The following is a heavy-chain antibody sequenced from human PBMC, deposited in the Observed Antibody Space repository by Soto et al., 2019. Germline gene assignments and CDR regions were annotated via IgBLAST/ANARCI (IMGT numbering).Heavy chain of an antibody. J-gene: IGHJ3*02. D-gene: IGHD3-10*01. CDR1: GGSINSYY. CDR3: ARRYGGAFDI. V-gene: IGHV4-59*08. CDR2: IYYSGST. Sequence: PSETLSLTCTVSGGSINSYYWSWIRQPPGKGLEWIGYIYYSGSTNYNPSLKSRVTILVDTSKNQISLKLSSVTAADTAVYYCARRYGGAFDIWGQGTMVTVSS.